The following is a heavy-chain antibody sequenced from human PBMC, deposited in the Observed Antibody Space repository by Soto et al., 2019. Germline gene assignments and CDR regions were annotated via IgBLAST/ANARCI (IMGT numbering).Heavy chain of an antibody. CDR3: ARYSGGHATPDI. J-gene: IGHJ3*02. D-gene: IGHD2-15*01. V-gene: IGHV3-33*08. CDR2: IAGDGSNK. CDR1: GFTFTSHA. Sequence: GGSLRLSCAASGFTFTSHAMHWVRQTPGKGLEWVTLIAGDGSNKYYADSVKGRFTISRDNSKNTLFLQMDSLRAEDTAVYFCARYSGGHATPDICGPGTMLTVS.